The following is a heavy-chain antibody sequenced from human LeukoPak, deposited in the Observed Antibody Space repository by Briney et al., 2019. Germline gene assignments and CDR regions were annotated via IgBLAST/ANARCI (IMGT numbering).Heavy chain of an antibody. V-gene: IGHV1-18*01. CDR1: GYTFTIYG. Sequence: ASVKVSCKSSGYTFTIYGISWVRQAPGQGLEWMGWISAYNGNTNYAQKLQGRVTMTTDTSKSTAYMELRSLRSDDTAVYYCARAPTYYYDSSGYSGDAFDIWGQGTMVTVSS. CDR3: ARAPTYYYDSSGYSGDAFDI. CDR2: ISAYNGNT. J-gene: IGHJ3*02. D-gene: IGHD3-22*01.